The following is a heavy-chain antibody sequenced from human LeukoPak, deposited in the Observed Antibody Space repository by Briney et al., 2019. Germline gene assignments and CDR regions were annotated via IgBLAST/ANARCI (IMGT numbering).Heavy chain of an antibody. CDR3: ARVGGPRSAWYFDFFDY. Sequence: NPSETLSLTCTVSGGSISSSTYYWGWIRQPPGKGLEWIGSIYYSGSTYYNPSLKSRVTISVDTSKNQFSLKLSSVTAADTAVYYCARVGGPRSAWYFDFFDYWGQGTLVSVSS. V-gene: IGHV4-39*07. CDR1: GGSISSSTYY. J-gene: IGHJ4*02. CDR2: IYYSGST. D-gene: IGHD6-13*01.